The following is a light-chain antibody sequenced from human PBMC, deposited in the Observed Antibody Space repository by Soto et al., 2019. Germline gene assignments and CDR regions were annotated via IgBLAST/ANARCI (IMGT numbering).Light chain of an antibody. CDR2: AAS. V-gene: IGKV1-39*01. J-gene: IGKJ4*01. CDR1: QSTSSY. CDR3: QQSYSTPLA. Sequence: DIQLTQAPSSVSASVGHRVTITCRASQSTSSYLNWYQQKPGKAPELLIYAASSLQSWIPSRFSDRGSRTAFILTISSLQPEDFATYYCQQSYSTPLAVGGGTQAEIK.